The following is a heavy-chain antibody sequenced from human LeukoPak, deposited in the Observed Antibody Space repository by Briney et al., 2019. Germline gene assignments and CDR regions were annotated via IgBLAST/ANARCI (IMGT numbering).Heavy chain of an antibody. Sequence: GGSLRLSCAASGFTFSDYYMSWIRQAPGKGLEWVSYISSSGSTIYYADSVKGRFTISRDNAKNSLYLQMNSLRAEDTAVYYCARDRRLVMGVVSYYYYGMDVWGQGTTVTVSS. CDR1: GFTFSDYY. CDR3: ARDRRLVMGVVSYYYYGMDV. J-gene: IGHJ6*02. V-gene: IGHV3-11*01. D-gene: IGHD3-9*01. CDR2: ISSSGSTI.